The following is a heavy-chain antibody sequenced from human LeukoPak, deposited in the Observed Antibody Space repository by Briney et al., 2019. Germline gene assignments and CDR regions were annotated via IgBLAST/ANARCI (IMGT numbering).Heavy chain of an antibody. D-gene: IGHD6-19*01. J-gene: IGHJ4*02. Sequence: GGSLRLSCAASGFIFSSYWMHWVRQKPGEGPLWLSRINGDGTSTAYAHSVQGRFIISRDDAKNTLYLQMNSLRVDDTAVYYCTRQWHTPSDYWGQGTVVTVSS. CDR1: GFIFSSYW. V-gene: IGHV3-74*03. CDR3: TRQWHTPSDY. CDR2: INGDGTST.